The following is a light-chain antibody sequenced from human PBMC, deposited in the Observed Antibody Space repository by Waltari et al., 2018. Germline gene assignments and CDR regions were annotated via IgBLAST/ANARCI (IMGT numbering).Light chain of an antibody. CDR1: NLERTR. V-gene: IGLV3-21*02. Sequence: SYVLTPPPSASVAPGQEATITCGGNNLERTRVHWYQQKPGQAPFLVVYDDSDRASGIPERFSGSKSGDTATLTFSRVEAGDEADYSCQVWDGGRVVFGGGTKLTVL. CDR2: DDS. CDR3: QVWDGGRVV. J-gene: IGLJ3*02.